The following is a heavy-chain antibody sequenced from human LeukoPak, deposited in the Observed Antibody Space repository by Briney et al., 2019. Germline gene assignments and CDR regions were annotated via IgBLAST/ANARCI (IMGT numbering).Heavy chain of an antibody. J-gene: IGHJ6*02. CDR3: AVWFGEGNYGMDV. V-gene: IGHV1-18*01. Sequence: ASVKVSCKASGYTFTNYGITWVRQAPGQGLEWMGWISPYNGNTNYPQKLQGRVTMTTDTSTSTAYMELRSLRSDDTAVYYCAVWFGEGNYGMDVWGQGTTVTVSS. CDR1: GYTFTNYG. CDR2: ISPYNGNT. D-gene: IGHD3-10*01.